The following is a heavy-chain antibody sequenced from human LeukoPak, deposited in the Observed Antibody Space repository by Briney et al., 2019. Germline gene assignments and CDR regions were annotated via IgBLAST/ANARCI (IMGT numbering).Heavy chain of an antibody. CDR3: ASEVAVAGTRIDY. CDR1: GYTFTGYY. J-gene: IGHJ4*02. CDR2: INPNSGGT. Sequence: ASVKVSCKASGYTFTGYYMHWVRQAPGQGLEWMGWINPNSGGTNYAQKSQGRVTMTRDTSISTAYMELSRLRSDDTAVYYCASEVAVAGTRIDYWGQGTLVTVSS. D-gene: IGHD6-19*01. V-gene: IGHV1-2*02.